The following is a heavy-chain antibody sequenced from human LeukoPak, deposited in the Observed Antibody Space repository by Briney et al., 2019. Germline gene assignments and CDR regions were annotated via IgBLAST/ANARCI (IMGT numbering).Heavy chain of an antibody. Sequence: GGSLRLSCAASGFTFDDYAMHWVRQAPGKGLEWVSLISGDGGSTYYADSVKGRFTISRDNSKNSLYLQMNSLRTEDTASYYCAKSAPVVNDAFDIWGQGTMVTVSS. CDR2: ISGDGGST. V-gene: IGHV3-43*02. J-gene: IGHJ3*02. D-gene: IGHD3-22*01. CDR1: GFTFDDYA. CDR3: AKSAPVVNDAFDI.